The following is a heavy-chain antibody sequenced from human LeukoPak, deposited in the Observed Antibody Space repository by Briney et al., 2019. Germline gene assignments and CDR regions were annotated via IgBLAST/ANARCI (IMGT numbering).Heavy chain of an antibody. CDR2: ISGSGGST. J-gene: IGHJ4*02. Sequence: PGGSLRLPCAASGFTFSSYAMSWVRQAPGKGLEWVSAISGSGGSTYYADSVKGRFTISRDNSKNTLYLQMNSLRAEDTAVYYCAKESPPAYCGGDCYSFDYWGQGTLVTVSS. CDR3: AKESPPAYCGGDCYSFDY. V-gene: IGHV3-23*01. D-gene: IGHD2-21*02. CDR1: GFTFSSYA.